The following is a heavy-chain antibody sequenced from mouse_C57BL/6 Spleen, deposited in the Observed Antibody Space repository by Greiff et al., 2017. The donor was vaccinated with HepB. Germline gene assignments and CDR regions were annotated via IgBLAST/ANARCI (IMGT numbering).Heavy chain of an antibody. CDR1: GYTFTSYW. V-gene: IGHV1-59*01. CDR2: IDPSDSYT. J-gene: IGHJ3*01. Sequence: VQLQQSGAELVRPGTSVKLSCKASGYTFTSYWMHWVKQRPGQGLEWIGVIDPSDSYTNYNQKFKGKATLTVDISSSTAYMQLSSLTSEDSAVYYCARSMGKTAHATAWFAYWGQGTLVTVSA. CDR3: ARSMGKTAHATAWFAY. D-gene: IGHD3-2*02.